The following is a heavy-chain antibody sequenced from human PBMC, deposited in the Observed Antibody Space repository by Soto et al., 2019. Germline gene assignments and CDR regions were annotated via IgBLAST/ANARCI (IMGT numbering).Heavy chain of an antibody. CDR1: GFTFRKFA. J-gene: IGHJ4*02. Sequence: PGGSLRFSCSASGFTFRKFAMSWVRQAPGKSLEWVSGISGSDGRTSYADSVKGRFTISRDNSKNTLYLQINSLRAEDTAIYYCVKDALSPLAARLYYFDQWGQGSLVTVSS. V-gene: IGHV3-23*01. D-gene: IGHD6-25*01. CDR3: VKDALSPLAARLYYFDQ. CDR2: ISGSDGRT.